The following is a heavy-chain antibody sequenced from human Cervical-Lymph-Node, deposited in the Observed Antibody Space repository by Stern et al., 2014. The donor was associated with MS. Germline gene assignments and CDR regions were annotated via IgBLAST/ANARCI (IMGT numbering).Heavy chain of an antibody. D-gene: IGHD3-22*01. V-gene: IGHV3-33*01. CDR1: GFTFSSYG. CDR2: IWYDGSNK. Sequence: QVQLVESGGGVVQPGRSLRLSCAASGFTFSSYGMHWVRQAPGKGLEWVAVIWYDGSNKYYADSVKGRFTISRDNSKNTLYLQMNSLRAEDTAVYYCARDYYDSSGYSDDAFDIWGQGTMVTVSS. J-gene: IGHJ3*02. CDR3: ARDYYDSSGYSDDAFDI.